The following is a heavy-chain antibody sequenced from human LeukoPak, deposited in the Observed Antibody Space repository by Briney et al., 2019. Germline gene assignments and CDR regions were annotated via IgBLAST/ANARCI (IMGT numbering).Heavy chain of an antibody. CDR3: ATRWA. CDR2: IYNSGSN. Sequence: SETLSLTYTVSGGSISSDYWHWIRQPPGKGLEWIGYIYNSGSNNYNPSLKSRVTISVDTSKNQFSLKLTSVTAADTAVYHCATRWARGQGTLVTFAS. CDR1: GGSISSDY. D-gene: IGHD4-23*01. J-gene: IGHJ4*02. V-gene: IGHV4-59*08.